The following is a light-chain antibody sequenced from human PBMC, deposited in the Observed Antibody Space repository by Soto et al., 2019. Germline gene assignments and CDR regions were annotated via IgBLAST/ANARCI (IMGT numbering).Light chain of an antibody. J-gene: IGKJ1*01. CDR2: EVS. CDR1: QSVSSY. CDR3: QQYDNWPQT. Sequence: EIVLTQSPATLSLSPGERATLSCRASQSVSSYLAWFQQKPGQAPRLLIYEVSNRAPGIPARFSGSGSGTDFTLTISSLQSEDFAVYYCQQYDNWPQTFGQGTKVDIK. V-gene: IGKV3-11*01.